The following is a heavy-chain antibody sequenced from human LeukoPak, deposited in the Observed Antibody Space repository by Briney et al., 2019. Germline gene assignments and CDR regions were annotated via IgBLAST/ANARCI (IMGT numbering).Heavy chain of an antibody. J-gene: IGHJ3*02. CDR2: ISAYNGNT. Sequence: GASVKVSCKASGYTFTSYGISWVRQAPGQGLEWMGWISAYNGNTNYAQKLQGRVTMTTDTSTSTAYMELRSLRSDDTAVYYCARVDYDILTGYYSDAFDIWGQGTMVTVSS. CDR3: ARVDYDILTGYYSDAFDI. D-gene: IGHD3-9*01. CDR1: GYTFTSYG. V-gene: IGHV1-18*01.